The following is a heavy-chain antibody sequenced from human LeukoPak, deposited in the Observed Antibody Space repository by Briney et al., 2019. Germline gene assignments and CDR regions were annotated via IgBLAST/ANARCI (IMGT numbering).Heavy chain of an antibody. CDR3: ARDLKMSGTQQQLLSRWDGATDWGNWFDP. CDR2: INPSGGRT. J-gene: IGHJ5*02. CDR1: GYTFTRYY. Sequence: GASVKVSCKASGYTFTRYYMHWVRQAPGQGLERMGIINPSGGRTTYAQKFQGRVTMTSDTSTSTVYMELSSLRSEDTAVYYCARDLKMSGTQQQLLSRWDGATDWGNWFDPWGQGTLVTVSS. D-gene: IGHD1-26*01. V-gene: IGHV1-46*01.